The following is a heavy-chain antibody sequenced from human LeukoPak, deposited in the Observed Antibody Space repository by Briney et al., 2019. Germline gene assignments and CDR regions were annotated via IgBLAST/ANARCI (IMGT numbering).Heavy chain of an antibody. J-gene: IGHJ4*02. Sequence: GGSLRLSCAASGFTFDDYARYWVRQAPGKGLEWVSGISWNSGSIGYADSVKGRFTISRDNAKDSLYLQMNSLRAEDTALYYCAKANHYGDYLDYWGQGTLVTVSS. D-gene: IGHD4-17*01. CDR3: AKANHYGDYLDY. CDR2: ISWNSGSI. V-gene: IGHV3-9*01. CDR1: GFTFDDYA.